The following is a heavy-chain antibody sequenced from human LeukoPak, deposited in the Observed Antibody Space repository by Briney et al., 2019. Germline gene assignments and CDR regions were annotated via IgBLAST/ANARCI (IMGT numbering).Heavy chain of an antibody. D-gene: IGHD3-10*01. J-gene: IGHJ4*02. V-gene: IGHV4-39*01. CDR3: ARLSIVWFGEFDY. CDR2: IYYSGST. CDR1: GGSISSSSYY. Sequence: SETLSLTCTVSGGSISSSSYYWGWIRQPPGKGLEWIGSIYYSGSTYYNPSLKSRVTISVDTSKNQFSLKLSSVTAADTAVYYCARLSIVWFGEFDYWGQGTL.